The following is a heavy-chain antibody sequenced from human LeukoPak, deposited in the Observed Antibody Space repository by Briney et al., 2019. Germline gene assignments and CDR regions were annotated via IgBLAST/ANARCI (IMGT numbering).Heavy chain of an antibody. CDR2: IKSETDGGTT. CDR3: TTDDHDYGDYSRRDAFDI. Sequence: GGSLRLSCAASGFTFSNAWMSWVRQAPGKGLEWVGRIKSETDGGTTDYAAPVKGRFTISRDDSKNTLYLQMNSLKTEDTAVYYCTTDDHDYGDYSRRDAFDIWGQGTMVTVSS. D-gene: IGHD4-17*01. V-gene: IGHV3-15*01. J-gene: IGHJ3*02. CDR1: GFTFSNAW.